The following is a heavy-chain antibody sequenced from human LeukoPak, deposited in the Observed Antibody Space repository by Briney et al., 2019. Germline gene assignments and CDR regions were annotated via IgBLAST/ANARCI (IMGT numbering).Heavy chain of an antibody. J-gene: IGHJ4*02. CDR2: IKSDNNST. Sequence: GGSLRLSCAASGFTFSSYWMHWVRQTPGKGLMWLSRIKSDNNSTTYADSVKGRFTISRDNAKNTLYLQMNSLRAEDTAVYYCARGGIAALDYWGQGALVTVSS. CDR1: GFTFSSYW. CDR3: ARGGIAALDY. D-gene: IGHD6-25*01. V-gene: IGHV3-74*01.